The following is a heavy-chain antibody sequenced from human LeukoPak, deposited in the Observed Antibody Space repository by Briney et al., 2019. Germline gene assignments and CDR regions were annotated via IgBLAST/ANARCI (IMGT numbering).Heavy chain of an antibody. CDR1: GGSFSGYY. D-gene: IGHD6-19*01. V-gene: IGHV4-34*01. CDR2: INHSGST. Sequence: SETLSLTCAVYGGSFSGYYWSWIRQPPGKGLEWIGEINHSGSTNYNPSLKSRVTISVDTSKNQFSLKLSSVTAADTAVYYCAAVSGGWYKYDYWGQGALVTVSS. CDR3: AAVSGGWYKYDY. J-gene: IGHJ4*02.